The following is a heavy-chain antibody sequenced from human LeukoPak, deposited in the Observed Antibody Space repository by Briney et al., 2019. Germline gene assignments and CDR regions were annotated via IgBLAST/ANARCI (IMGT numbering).Heavy chain of an antibody. V-gene: IGHV1-46*01. CDR2: INPSGGST. CDR1: GYTFTSYY. CDR3: ARDLNCGGDCYAFDI. Sequence: EASVTVSCKASGYTFTSYYMHWVRQAPGQGLEWMGIINPSGGSTSYAQKFQGRVTMTRDMSTSTVYMELSSLRSEDTAVYYCARDLNCGGDCYAFDIWGQGTMVTVSS. D-gene: IGHD2-21*02. J-gene: IGHJ3*02.